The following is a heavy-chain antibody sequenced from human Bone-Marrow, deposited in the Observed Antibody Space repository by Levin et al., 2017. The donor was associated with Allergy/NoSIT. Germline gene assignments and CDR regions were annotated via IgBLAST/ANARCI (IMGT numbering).Heavy chain of an antibody. CDR3: AKDRSGSRSKGDLDY. V-gene: IGHV3-23*01. CDR2: ISGSGSGT. J-gene: IGHJ4*02. Sequence: GESLKISCAASGFTFAKYAVTWVRQAPGKGLDWVSTISGSGSGTYYADSVRGRFTISRDNSKNTVYLQMNSLRVEDTALYYCAKDRSGSRSKGDLDYWDQGTLVTVSS. D-gene: IGHD3-3*01. CDR1: GFTFAKYA.